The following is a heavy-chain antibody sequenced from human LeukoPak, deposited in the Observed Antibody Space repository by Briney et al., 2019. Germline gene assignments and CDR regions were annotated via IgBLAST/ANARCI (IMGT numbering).Heavy chain of an antibody. Sequence: PGRSLRLSCAASGFTFSSYAMHWVRQAPGKGLEWVAVISYDGSNKYYTDSVMGRFTISRDNSKNTLYLQMNSLRAEDTAVYYCARVYGRDAFDIWGQGTMVTVSS. CDR1: GFTFSSYA. J-gene: IGHJ3*02. V-gene: IGHV3-30*10. CDR2: ISYDGSNK. D-gene: IGHD1-26*01. CDR3: ARVYGRDAFDI.